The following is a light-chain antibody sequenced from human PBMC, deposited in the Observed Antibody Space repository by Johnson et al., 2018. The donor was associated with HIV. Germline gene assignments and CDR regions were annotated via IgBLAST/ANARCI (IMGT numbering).Light chain of an antibody. V-gene: IGLV1-51*02. J-gene: IGLJ1*01. CDR1: SSNIGNNY. CDR3: GTWDSSLSKV. Sequence: QPVLTQPHSVSAAPGQKVTISCSGSSSNIGNNYVSWYQQLPGTAPKLLIYENNKRPSGIPDRFSGSKSGTSATLGITGLQTGDEADYYCGTWDSSLSKVFGTGTKVTVL. CDR2: ENN.